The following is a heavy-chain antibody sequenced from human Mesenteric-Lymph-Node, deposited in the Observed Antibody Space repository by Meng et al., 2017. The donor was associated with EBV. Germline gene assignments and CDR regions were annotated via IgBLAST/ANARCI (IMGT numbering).Heavy chain of an antibody. CDR1: GDSVSNTNVA. CDR3: SRESWRAFDY. J-gene: IGHJ4*02. V-gene: IGHV6-1*01. CDR2: TYYRSKWYN. Sequence: QLQPQQSGPGLVKPSQTLSLTCAISGDSVSNTNVAWNWIRQSPSRGLEWLGRTYYRSKWYNEYAQSVKGRITINPDTSKSEFSLQLNSVTPDDTAVYYCSRESWRAFDYWGQGTLVTVSS.